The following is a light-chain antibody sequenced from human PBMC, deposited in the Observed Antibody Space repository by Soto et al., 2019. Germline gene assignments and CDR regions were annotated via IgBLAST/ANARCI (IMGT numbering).Light chain of an antibody. CDR1: SSDVGGYNY. CDR3: CSYAGSHIYV. J-gene: IGLJ1*01. V-gene: IGLV2-11*01. Sequence: QSALTQPRSVSGSPGQSVTISCTGTSSDVGGYNYVSWYQQHPGKAPKLMIYDVSKRPSGVPDRFSGSKSGNTASLTISGLQAEDEADYYCCSYAGSHIYVFGTGTQLTVL. CDR2: DVS.